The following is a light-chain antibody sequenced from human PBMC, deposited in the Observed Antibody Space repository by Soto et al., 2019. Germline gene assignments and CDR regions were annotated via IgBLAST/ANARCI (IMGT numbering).Light chain of an antibody. Sequence: QSVLTQPASVSGSPGQSITISCTGTSSDVGSYNLVSWYQQHPGKAPKLMIYDVSKRPSGVSNRFSGSKSGNTASLTISGLQAEDEADYYCCSYAGSSTLVLGAGTKVTVL. CDR1: SSDVGSYNL. V-gene: IGLV2-23*02. CDR2: DVS. CDR3: CSYAGSSTLV. J-gene: IGLJ1*01.